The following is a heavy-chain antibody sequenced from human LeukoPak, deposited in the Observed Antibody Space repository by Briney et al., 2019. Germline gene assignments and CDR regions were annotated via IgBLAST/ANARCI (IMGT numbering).Heavy chain of an antibody. V-gene: IGHV3-48*02. CDR2: ISSSSSTI. D-gene: IGHD4-23*01. J-gene: IGHJ4*02. CDR3: ASHGGKGFDY. Sequence: GGSLRLSCAASGFTFSSYPLNWVRQAPGKGLEWVSYISSSSSTIYYTDSVNGRFTISRDNARNSLYLQMNNVRDEDTAVYYCASHGGKGFDYWGQGTLVTVSS. CDR1: GFTFSSYP.